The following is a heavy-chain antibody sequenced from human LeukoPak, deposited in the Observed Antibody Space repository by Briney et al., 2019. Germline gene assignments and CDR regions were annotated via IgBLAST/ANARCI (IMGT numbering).Heavy chain of an antibody. V-gene: IGHV3-23*01. CDR1: GFTFSSYA. CDR3: ATMIVVHAHAFDI. Sequence: PGGSLRLSCAASGFTFSSYAMSWVRQAPGKGLEWVPAISGSGGSTYYADSVKGRFTISRDNSKNTLYLQMNSLRAEDTAVYYCATMIVVHAHAFDIWGQGTMVTVSS. D-gene: IGHD3-22*01. CDR2: ISGSGGST. J-gene: IGHJ3*02.